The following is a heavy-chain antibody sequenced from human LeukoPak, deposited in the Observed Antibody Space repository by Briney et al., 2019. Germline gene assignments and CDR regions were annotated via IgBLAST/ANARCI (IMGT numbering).Heavy chain of an antibody. CDR1: GGSFSGYY. J-gene: IGHJ4*02. V-gene: IGHV4-34*01. Sequence: PSETLSLTCAVYGGSFSGYYWSWLRQPPGKGLEWIGEINHSGSTNYNPSLKSRVTISVDTSKNQFPLKLSSVTAADTAVYYCARTRTYYYGSGSYFDYWGQGTLVTVSS. CDR3: ARTRTYYYGSGSYFDY. D-gene: IGHD3-10*01. CDR2: INHSGST.